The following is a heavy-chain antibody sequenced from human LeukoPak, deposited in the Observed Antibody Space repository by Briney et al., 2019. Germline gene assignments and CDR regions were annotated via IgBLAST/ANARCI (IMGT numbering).Heavy chain of an antibody. CDR2: ISSSGSTI. V-gene: IGHV3-11*01. CDR3: AREPSSIIYDSSGYDY. J-gene: IGHJ4*02. Sequence: GGSLRLSCAASGFTFSDYYMSWISQAPGKGLEWVSYISSSGSTIYYADSVKGRFTISRDNAKNSLYLQMNSLRAEDTAVYYCAREPSSIIYDSSGYDYWGQGTLVTASS. D-gene: IGHD3-22*01. CDR1: GFTFSDYY.